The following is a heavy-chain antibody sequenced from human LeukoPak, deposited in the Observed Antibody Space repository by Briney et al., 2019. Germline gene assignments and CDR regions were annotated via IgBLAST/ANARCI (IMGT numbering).Heavy chain of an antibody. CDR3: AKRQERAAVGLDFYYYSGMDV. V-gene: IGHV5-10-1*01. CDR1: GYGFTTYW. CDR2: IEPSDTYS. D-gene: IGHD6-13*01. Sequence: GECRQISSWGSGYGFTTYWITWVRPMPGKGMEWMGRIEPSDTYSPYSPSFLRHVTISVDKYISTSYLQWDSLKTSDTAIYYCAKRQERAAVGLDFYYYSGMDVWGQGTTVTVSS. J-gene: IGHJ6*02.